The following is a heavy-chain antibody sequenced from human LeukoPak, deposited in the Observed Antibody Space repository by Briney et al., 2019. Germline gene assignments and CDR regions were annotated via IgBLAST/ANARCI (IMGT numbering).Heavy chain of an antibody. J-gene: IGHJ4*02. CDR2: ISSSSSYI. V-gene: IGHV3-21*01. CDR1: GFTLSSYS. D-gene: IGHD3-10*01. CDR3: ASSSGHVYYFDY. Sequence: GGSLRLSCASSGFTLSSYSMNWVRQAPGKGLEWVSSISSSSSYIYYADSVKGRFTISRDNAKNSLYLQMNSLRAEDTAVYYCASSSGHVYYFDYWGQGTLVTVSS.